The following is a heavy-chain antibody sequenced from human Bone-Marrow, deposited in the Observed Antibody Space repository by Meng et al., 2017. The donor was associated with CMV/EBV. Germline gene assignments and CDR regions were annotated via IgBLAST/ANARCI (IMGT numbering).Heavy chain of an antibody. D-gene: IGHD3-10*01. V-gene: IGHV1-18*01. CDR2: IGTYTSDT. CDR1: GYTFTRYG. Sequence: ASVKVSCKASGYTFTRYGISWMRQAPGQGPEWMGWIGTYTSDTSYAQKFQGRITLTTDTSTTTAYMELRSLTSDDTAIYYCARSGISSRRGAGMDVWGQGTTVTVSS. CDR3: ARSGISSRRGAGMDV. J-gene: IGHJ6*02.